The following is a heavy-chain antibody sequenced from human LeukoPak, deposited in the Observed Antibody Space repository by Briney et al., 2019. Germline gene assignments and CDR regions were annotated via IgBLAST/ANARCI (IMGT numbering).Heavy chain of an antibody. CDR1: GGTFSSYA. CDR3: ARGAVSIAARPTIYYFDY. D-gene: IGHD6-6*01. CDR2: IIPIFGTA. Sequence: GASVKVSCKASGGTFSSYAISWVRQAPGQGLEWMGGIIPIFGTANYAQKFQGRVTITTDESTGTAYMELSSLRSEDTAVYYCARGAVSIAARPTIYYFDYWGQGTLVTVSS. J-gene: IGHJ4*02. V-gene: IGHV1-69*05.